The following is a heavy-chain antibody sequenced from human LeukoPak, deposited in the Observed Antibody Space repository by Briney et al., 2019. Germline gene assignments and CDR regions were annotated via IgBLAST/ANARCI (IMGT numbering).Heavy chain of an antibody. CDR3: ARGKYYYDSNSSYRYFDP. V-gene: IGHV4-4*07. J-gene: IGHJ5*02. CDR2: IYTTGNA. CDR1: GGSISSYY. Sequence: SETLSLTCTVSGGSISSYYWSWIRQPAGKGLEWIGRIYTTGNANYNPSLKSRVTMSIDTSKKQFSLNLSSVTAADTAVYYCARGKYYYDSNSSYRYFDPWGQGTLVTVSS. D-gene: IGHD3-22*01.